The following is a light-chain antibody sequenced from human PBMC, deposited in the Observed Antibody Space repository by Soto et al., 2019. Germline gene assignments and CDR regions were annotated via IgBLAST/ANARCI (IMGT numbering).Light chain of an antibody. J-gene: IGKJ1*01. CDR3: QQYNNWPPWT. Sequence: SVLTQSPATLSLSPGERATLSCRASPSVTNYLAWYQQKPGQTPKLLIYRASTRATGIPARFSGSGSGTEFTLTLSSLQSEDFAVYYCQQYNNWPPWTFGQGTKVDIK. V-gene: IGKV3D-15*01. CDR2: RAS. CDR1: PSVTNY.